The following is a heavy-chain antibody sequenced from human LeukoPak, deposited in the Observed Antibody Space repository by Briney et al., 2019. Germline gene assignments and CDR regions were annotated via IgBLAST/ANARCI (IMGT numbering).Heavy chain of an antibody. Sequence: SETLSLTCTVSGDSLSSHYWSWIQQPPGKGLEWIGYIYGSGSTHYDPSLRSRVTISEDTSKNQFSLKLTSVTAADTAVYYCAGNVGWYSHDSWGQGTLVTVSS. CDR2: IYGSGST. CDR1: GDSLSSHY. V-gene: IGHV4-59*08. J-gene: IGHJ4*02. D-gene: IGHD6-19*01. CDR3: AGNVGWYSHDS.